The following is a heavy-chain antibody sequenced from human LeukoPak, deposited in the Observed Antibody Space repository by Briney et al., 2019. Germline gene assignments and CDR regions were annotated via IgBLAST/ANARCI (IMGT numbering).Heavy chain of an antibody. CDR3: ARDKLKAKGYYYGSGSYDY. D-gene: IGHD3-10*01. Sequence: GGSLRLSCAASGFTVSSNYMSWVRQAPGKGLEWVSVIYSGGSTYYADSVKGRFTISRDNAKNSLYLQMNSLRAEDTAVYYCARDKLKAKGYYYGSGSYDYWGQGTLVTVSS. J-gene: IGHJ4*02. V-gene: IGHV3-53*01. CDR1: GFTVSSNY. CDR2: IYSGGST.